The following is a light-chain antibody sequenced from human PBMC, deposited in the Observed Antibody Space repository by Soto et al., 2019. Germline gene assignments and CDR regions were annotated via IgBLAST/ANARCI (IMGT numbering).Light chain of an antibody. J-gene: IGKJ2*01. CDR2: AAS. CDR3: QQYNSYLYT. CDR1: QSISEW. V-gene: IGKV1-5*03. Sequence: DIQMTQSPSTLSAYVGDRVTITCRASQSISEWLAWYQQKPGKPPNILIYAASTLASGVPSRFSGSGSGTEFTLTISRLQPEDLATDYCQQYNSYLYTFGQGTKLEIK.